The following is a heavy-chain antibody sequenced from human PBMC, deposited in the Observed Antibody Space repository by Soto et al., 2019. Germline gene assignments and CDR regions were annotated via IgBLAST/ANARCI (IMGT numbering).Heavy chain of an antibody. CDR1: GFTFSSYG. Sequence: QVQLVASGGGVVQPGRSLRLSCAASGFTFSSYGMHWVRQAPGKGLEWVAVIWYDGSNKYYADSVKGRFTISRDNSKNTLYLQMNSLRAEDTAVYYCARDGPYTAMADFDYWGQGTLVIVSP. J-gene: IGHJ4*02. CDR3: ARDGPYTAMADFDY. D-gene: IGHD5-18*01. V-gene: IGHV3-33*01. CDR2: IWYDGSNK.